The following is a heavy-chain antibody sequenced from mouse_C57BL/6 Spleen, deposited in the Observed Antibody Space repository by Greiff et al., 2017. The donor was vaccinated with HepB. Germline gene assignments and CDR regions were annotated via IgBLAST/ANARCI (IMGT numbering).Heavy chain of an antibody. CDR1: GYSITSGYY. CDR2: ISYDGSN. Sequence: EVQLQESGPGLVKPSQSLSLTCSVTGYSITSGYYWNWIRQFPGNKLEWMGYISYDGSNNYNPSLKNRISITRDTSKNQFFLKLNSVTTEDTATYYCARGGLRGSYFDYWGQGTTLTVSS. D-gene: IGHD2-4*01. V-gene: IGHV3-6*01. CDR3: ARGGLRGSYFDY. J-gene: IGHJ2*01.